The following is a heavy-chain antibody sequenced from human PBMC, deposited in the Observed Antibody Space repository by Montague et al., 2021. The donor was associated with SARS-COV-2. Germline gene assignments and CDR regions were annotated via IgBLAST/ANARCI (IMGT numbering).Heavy chain of an antibody. V-gene: IGHV4-59*01. CDR3: VRDHPYGGPRGAYDI. CDR2: MYDGGAV. CDR1: GGSITGYN. J-gene: IGHJ3*02. D-gene: IGHD4-23*01. Sequence: SETLSLTCTVSGGSITGYNWSWLRRSPGKGLEWIAYMYDGGAVNYNPSLGSRVTISTDTSKNQLSLKVNSVTAADTAVYYCVRDHPYGGPRGAYDIWGQGTVVTVSS.